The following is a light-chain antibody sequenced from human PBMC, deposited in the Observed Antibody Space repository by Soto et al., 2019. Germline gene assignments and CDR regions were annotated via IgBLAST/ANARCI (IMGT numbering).Light chain of an antibody. CDR3: QQSYTAPSIT. J-gene: IGKJ5*01. CDR1: QSVSSS. Sequence: QLTQSPSSLSASIGDRVIITCRSSQSVSSSLNWYQQKSGKAPNLLIYGVSRLQGGVPSRFSGSGSGTDFTLSISSLQPEDFATYYCQQSYTAPSITFGQGTRLEIK. V-gene: IGKV1-39*01. CDR2: GVS.